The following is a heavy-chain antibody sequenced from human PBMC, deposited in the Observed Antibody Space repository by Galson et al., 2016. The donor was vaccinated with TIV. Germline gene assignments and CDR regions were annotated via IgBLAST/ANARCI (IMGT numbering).Heavy chain of an antibody. D-gene: IGHD5-24*01. CDR1: GDSVSSKSAA. J-gene: IGHJ4*02. V-gene: IGHV6-1*01. CDR2: TYSRSRWYN. Sequence: CAISGDSVSSKSAAWNWIRQSPSRGLEWLGRTYSRSRWYNEYAVSVRSRISINPDTSKNQFSLQLNSVTPEDTAIYYCARGGGDGQKALTHVDHWGQGTLVTVSS. CDR3: ARGGGDGQKALTHVDH.